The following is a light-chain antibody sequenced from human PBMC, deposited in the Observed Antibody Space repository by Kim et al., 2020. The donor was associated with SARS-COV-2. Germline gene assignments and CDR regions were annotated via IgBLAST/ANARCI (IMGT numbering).Light chain of an antibody. CDR3: QQSYITPFT. CDR1: QSISSH. Sequence: ASVRDRVTITCPTTQSISSHLDWYQQTPGRAPKLLMSAASTLQGGVPARFSGSGSETDFTLTISSLQPEDFATYFCQQSYITPFTFGPGTKVDIK. J-gene: IGKJ3*01. V-gene: IGKV1-39*01. CDR2: AAS.